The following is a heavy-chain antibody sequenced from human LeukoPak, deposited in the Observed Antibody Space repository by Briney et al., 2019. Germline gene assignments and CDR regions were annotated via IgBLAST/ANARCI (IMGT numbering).Heavy chain of an antibody. D-gene: IGHD1-1*01. CDR1: GVSISNNY. V-gene: IGHV4-59*12. CDR2: IYYTGST. Sequence: SETLSLTCNVSGVSISNNYWSWIRRPPGKPLEYLGYIYYTGSTNYNPSPKGRVTISVDTSKNQFSLKLSSVTAADTAVYYCARSIGYPKVWGKGTTVTVSS. J-gene: IGHJ6*04. CDR3: ARSIGYPKV.